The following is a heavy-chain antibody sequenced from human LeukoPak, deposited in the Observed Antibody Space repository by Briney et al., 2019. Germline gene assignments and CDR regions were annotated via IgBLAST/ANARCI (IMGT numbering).Heavy chain of an antibody. CDR2: MNPNSGNT. CDR1: GGTFSSYA. Sequence: ASVKVSCKASGGTFSSYAISWVRQATGQGLEWMGWMNPNSGNTGYAQKFQGRVTMTRNTSISTAYMELSSLRSEDTAVYYCARGRRLAAAGTFGYWGQGTLVTVSS. CDR3: ARGRRLAAAGTFGY. V-gene: IGHV1-8*02. J-gene: IGHJ4*02. D-gene: IGHD6-13*01.